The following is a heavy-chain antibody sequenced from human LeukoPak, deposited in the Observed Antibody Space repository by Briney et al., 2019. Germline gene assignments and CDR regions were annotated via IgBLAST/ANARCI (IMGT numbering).Heavy chain of an antibody. CDR2: ISSSGSTI. CDR1: GFTFSSYE. Sequence: GGSLRLSCAASGFTFSSYEMNWVRQAPGKGLEWVSYISSSGSTIYYADSVKGRFTISRDNSKNTLYLQMNSLRAEDTAVYYCAKWEPGYSSSWSFDYWGQGTLVTVSS. V-gene: IGHV3-48*03. D-gene: IGHD6-13*01. CDR3: AKWEPGYSSSWSFDY. J-gene: IGHJ4*02.